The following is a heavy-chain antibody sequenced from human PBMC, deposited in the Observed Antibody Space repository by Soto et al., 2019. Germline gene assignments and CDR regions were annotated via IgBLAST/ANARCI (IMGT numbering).Heavy chain of an antibody. V-gene: IGHV4-4*02. J-gene: IGHJ4*02. CDR2: IYHSGST. CDR1: GGSISSNNW. Sequence: QVQLQESGPGLVKPSGTLSLTCTVSGGSISSNNWWSWVRQSPGKGLEWIGEIYHSGSTNYNPSFKRRGTITLDQSKNHFFLKLTSVTAAGTAMYYCANSLIGTTPPSVWGQGTLVTVSS. D-gene: IGHD2-15*01. CDR3: ANSLIGTTPPSV.